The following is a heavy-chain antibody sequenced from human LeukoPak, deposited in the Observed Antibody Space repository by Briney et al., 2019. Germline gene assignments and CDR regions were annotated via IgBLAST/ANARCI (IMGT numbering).Heavy chain of an antibody. V-gene: IGHV4-34*12. D-gene: IGHD2-8*01. J-gene: IGHJ4*02. CDR2: IIHSGRT. CDR1: GGSFSGHY. Sequence: SETLPLTCGVYGGSFSGHYWTWIRQSPGMGLEWIGEIIHSGRTNYNPSLTGRVTISVDTSKNQFSLELSSVTAADTAVYYCARGILVTVYAAFDFWGQGTLVTVSS. CDR3: ARGILVTVYAAFDF.